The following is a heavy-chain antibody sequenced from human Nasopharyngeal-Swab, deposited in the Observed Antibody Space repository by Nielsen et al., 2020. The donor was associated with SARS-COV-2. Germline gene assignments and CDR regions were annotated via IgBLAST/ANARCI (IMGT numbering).Heavy chain of an antibody. J-gene: IGHJ4*02. Sequence: ASVKVSCKASGYTFTSYYMHWVRQAPGQGLEWMGIINPSGGSTTYAQKFQGRVTMTRDTSTSTVYMELSSRRSEDTAVYYFARVVYDYGDGGDYWGQGTLVTVSS. CDR3: ARVVYDYGDGGDY. CDR1: GYTFTSYY. D-gene: IGHD4-17*01. V-gene: IGHV1-46*01. CDR2: INPSGGST.